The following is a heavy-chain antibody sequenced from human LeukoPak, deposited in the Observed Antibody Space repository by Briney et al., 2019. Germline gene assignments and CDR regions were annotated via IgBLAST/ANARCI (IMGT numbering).Heavy chain of an antibody. CDR1: GFTFRDFW. V-gene: IGHV3-74*01. D-gene: IGHD3-16*01. CDR2: INEHGTT. CDR3: ARVRGGN. Sequence: PGGSLRLSCAASGFTFRDFWMYWVRRAPGKGLVWISNINEHGTTAYADSVKGRFTISRDNAKNILCLQMNSLRAEDTAVYYCARVRGGNWGQGTLVTVSS. J-gene: IGHJ4*02.